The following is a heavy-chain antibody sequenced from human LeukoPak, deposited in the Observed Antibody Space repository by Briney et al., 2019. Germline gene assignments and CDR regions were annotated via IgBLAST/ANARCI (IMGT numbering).Heavy chain of an antibody. CDR1: GFTFSSYE. V-gene: IGHV3-48*03. D-gene: IGHD3-3*01. CDR2: ISSSGSTI. J-gene: IGHJ2*01. Sequence: GGSLRLSCAASGFTFSSYEMNWVRQAPGKGLEWVSYISSSGSTIYYADSVKGRFTISRDNSKNTLYLQMNSLRAEDTAVYYCARGDYDFWSGYFSLAWYFDLWGRGTLVTVSS. CDR3: ARGDYDFWSGYFSLAWYFDL.